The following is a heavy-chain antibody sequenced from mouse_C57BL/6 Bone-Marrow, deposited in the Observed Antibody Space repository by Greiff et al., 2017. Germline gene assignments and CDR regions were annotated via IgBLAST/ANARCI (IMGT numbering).Heavy chain of an antibody. V-gene: IGHV1-82*01. Sequence: QVQLQQSGPELVKPGASVKISCKASGYAFSSSWMNWVKQRPGKGLEWIGRIYPGDGDTNYNGKFKGKATLTADKSSSTAYMQLSSLTSEDSAVXFCARRDHYYGSHDYWGQGTTLTVSS. J-gene: IGHJ2*01. CDR3: ARRDHYYGSHDY. CDR1: GYAFSSSW. D-gene: IGHD1-1*01. CDR2: IYPGDGDT.